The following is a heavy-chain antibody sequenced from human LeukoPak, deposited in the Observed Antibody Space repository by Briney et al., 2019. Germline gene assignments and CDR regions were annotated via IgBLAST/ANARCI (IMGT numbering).Heavy chain of an antibody. Sequence: PGGSLRLSCAASGFTFGSYGMHWVRQAPGKGLEWVAVIWYDGSNKYYADSVKGRFTISRDNSKNTLYLQMNSLRAEDTAVYYCAKDSVGATAYFDYWGQGTLVTVSS. CDR2: IWYDGSNK. CDR3: AKDSVGATAYFDY. V-gene: IGHV3-33*06. D-gene: IGHD1-26*01. CDR1: GFTFGSYG. J-gene: IGHJ4*02.